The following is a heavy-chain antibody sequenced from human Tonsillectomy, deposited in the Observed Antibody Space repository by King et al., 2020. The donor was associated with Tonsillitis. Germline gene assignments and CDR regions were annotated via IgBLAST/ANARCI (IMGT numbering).Heavy chain of an antibody. Sequence: QLVQSGGGVVQPGRSLRLSCAASGFTFSTYAMHWVRQAPGKGLEWVAVISYDGSNKYYADSVKGRFTISRDNSKNTLYLQMNSLTAEDTAVYYCARELKYWGQGTLVTVSS. J-gene: IGHJ4*02. D-gene: IGHD2-8*01. CDR2: ISYDGSNK. V-gene: IGHV3-30-3*01. CDR1: GFTFSTYA. CDR3: ARELKY.